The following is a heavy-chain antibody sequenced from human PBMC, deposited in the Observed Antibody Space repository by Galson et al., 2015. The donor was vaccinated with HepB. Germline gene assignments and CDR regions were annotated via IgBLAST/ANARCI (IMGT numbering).Heavy chain of an antibody. V-gene: IGHV3-23*01. Sequence: SLREYCPAHAGTFRIPALLCAAQAQREELESVPACSGSGGRGYQAPSVKGRFTIPRDNSKNTRYLQMNSLRAEDTAVYYCATSLTYYDILTGLDYWGQGTLVTVSS. J-gene: IGHJ4*02. CDR2: CSGSGGRG. CDR1: AGTFRIPA. CDR3: ATSLTYYDILTGLDY. D-gene: IGHD3-9*01.